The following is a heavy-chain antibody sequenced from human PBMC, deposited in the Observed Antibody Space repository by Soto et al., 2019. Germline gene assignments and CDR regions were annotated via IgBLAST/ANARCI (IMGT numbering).Heavy chain of an antibody. CDR3: ARSGGTRDGYSGDWYFDL. Sequence: QVQLVQSGAEVKKPGSSVKVSCKASGGTFSSYAISWVRQAPGQGLEWMGGIIPIFGTANYAQKFQGRVTITADESTSTAYMELSSLRSEDTAVYYCARSGGTRDGYSGDWYFDLWGRDTLVTVSS. D-gene: IGHD2-15*01. J-gene: IGHJ2*01. CDR2: IIPIFGTA. V-gene: IGHV1-69*01. CDR1: GGTFSSYA.